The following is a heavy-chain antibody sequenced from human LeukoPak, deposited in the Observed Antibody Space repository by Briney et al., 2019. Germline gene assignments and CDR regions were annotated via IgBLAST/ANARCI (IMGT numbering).Heavy chain of an antibody. CDR2: LFHTGST. J-gene: IGHJ3*02. V-gene: IGHV4-38-2*02. Sequence: SETLSLTCSVSGYSISSDYYWGWIRQPPEKGLEWIGNLFHTGSTYYSPSLKSRVTISVDTSKNQFSLKLSSVTAADTAVYYCVRDLGYCSGGSCYHDAFDIWGQGTMVTVSS. CDR1: GYSISSDYY. CDR3: VRDLGYCSGGSCYHDAFDI. D-gene: IGHD2-15*01.